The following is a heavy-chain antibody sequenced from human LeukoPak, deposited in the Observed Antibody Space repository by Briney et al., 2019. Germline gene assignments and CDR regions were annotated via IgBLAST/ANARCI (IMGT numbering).Heavy chain of an antibody. CDR2: IKGDGSDT. J-gene: IGHJ4*02. CDR3: ARASTTVPNLLDY. D-gene: IGHD4-17*01. Sequence: GGSLRLSCAASGFTFSSYWMHWVRQTPGKGLVWVSRIKGDGSDTLYADSVKGRFTISRDNSKNTLYLQTSSLGVDDTAVYYCARASTTVPNLLDYWGQGALVSVSS. CDR1: GFTFSSYW. V-gene: IGHV3-74*01.